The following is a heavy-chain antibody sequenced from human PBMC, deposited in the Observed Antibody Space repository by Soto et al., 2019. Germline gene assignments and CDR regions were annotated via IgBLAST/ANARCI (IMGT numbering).Heavy chain of an antibody. V-gene: IGHV3-7*01. CDR1: GFTFSSYW. Sequence: GGSLRLSCAASGFTFSSYWMSWVRQAPGKGLEWVANIKQDGSEKYYVDSVKGRFTISRDNAKNSLYLQMNSLRAEDTAVYFWATSVRYCSGGSCYFGSFFGYWGQGTLVTVSS. J-gene: IGHJ4*02. D-gene: IGHD2-15*01. CDR3: ATSVRYCSGGSCYFGSFFGY. CDR2: IKQDGSEK.